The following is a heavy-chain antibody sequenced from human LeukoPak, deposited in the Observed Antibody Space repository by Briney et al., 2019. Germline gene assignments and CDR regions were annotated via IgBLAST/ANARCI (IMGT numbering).Heavy chain of an antibody. CDR1: GFTFSDYY. CDR2: ISSSGSTI. CDR3: AVAPAAIQPFDY. V-gene: IGHV3-11*01. D-gene: IGHD2-2*02. J-gene: IGHJ4*02. Sequence: GGSLRLSCAASGFTFSDYYMSWIRQAPGKGLEWVSYISSSGSTIYYADSVKGRFTISRDNAKNSLYLQMNSLRAEDTAVYYCAVAPAAIQPFDYWGQGTLVTVSS.